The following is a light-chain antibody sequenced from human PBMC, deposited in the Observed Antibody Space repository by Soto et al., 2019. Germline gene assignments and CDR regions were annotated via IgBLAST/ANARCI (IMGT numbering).Light chain of an antibody. Sequence: QSALTQPASVSGSPGQSITISCTGTRSDVGGYSYVSWYQQHPGKAPKLMIYDVNNRPSGVSNRFSGSKSGNTASLTISGLQAEDEADYYCSSYTYSSTLYVFGTGTKVTVL. CDR2: DVN. V-gene: IGLV2-14*01. CDR1: RSDVGGYSY. CDR3: SSYTYSSTLYV. J-gene: IGLJ1*01.